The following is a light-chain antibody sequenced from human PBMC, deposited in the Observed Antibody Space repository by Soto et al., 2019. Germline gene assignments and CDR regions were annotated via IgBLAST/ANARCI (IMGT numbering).Light chain of an antibody. V-gene: IGKV1-27*01. J-gene: IGKJ5*01. CDR3: QQYLNDPFT. Sequence: DLQMTQSPSSLSASVGDRVTITCRASQDISNYLAWYQQKPGKGPNLLVYVASTLQSGVPSRFSGSGSGTQFPLTIGSLQPEDVGTYYCQQYLNDPFTFGQGTRL. CDR2: VAS. CDR1: QDISNY.